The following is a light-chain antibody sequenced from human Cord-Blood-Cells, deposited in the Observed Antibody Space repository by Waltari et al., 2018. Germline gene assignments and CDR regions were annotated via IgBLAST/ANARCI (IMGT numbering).Light chain of an antibody. CDR2: AAS. CDR1: QSISSY. CDR3: QQSYSTPRT. Sequence: DIQMTQSPSSLSASVGDRVTITCRASQSISSYLNWYQQKPGNAPKLLIYAASSWQSGVPSRFSGSGSGTDFTLTISSLQPEDFATYYCQQSYSTPRTFGGGTKVEIK. J-gene: IGKJ4*01. V-gene: IGKV1-39*01.